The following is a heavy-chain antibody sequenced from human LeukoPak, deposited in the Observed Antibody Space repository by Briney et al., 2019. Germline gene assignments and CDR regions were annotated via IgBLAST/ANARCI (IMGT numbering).Heavy chain of an antibody. CDR3: ARAEGPGDYDY. CDR1: GGSISSYY. D-gene: IGHD4-17*01. J-gene: IGHJ4*02. V-gene: IGHV4-59*01. Sequence: SETLSLTCTVSGGSISSYYWSWIRQPPGKGLEWIGYIYYSGSTNYNPSLKSRVTISVDTSKNQFSLKLSSVTAADTAVYYCARAEGPGDYDYWGQGTLVTVSS. CDR2: IYYSGST.